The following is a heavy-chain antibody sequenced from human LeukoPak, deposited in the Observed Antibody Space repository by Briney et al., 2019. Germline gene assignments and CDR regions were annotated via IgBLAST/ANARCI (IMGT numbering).Heavy chain of an antibody. D-gene: IGHD1-26*01. Sequence: PGGSLRLSCAASGFTFSSYGMHWVRQAPGKGLEWVAVISYDGSYNYYVDSVKGRFTISRDNSKNTLYPQMNSLRAEDTAVYYCAKDLRQSYVGTFDIWGQGTMVTVSS. CDR1: GFTFSSYG. V-gene: IGHV3-30*18. CDR2: ISYDGSYN. CDR3: AKDLRQSYVGTFDI. J-gene: IGHJ3*02.